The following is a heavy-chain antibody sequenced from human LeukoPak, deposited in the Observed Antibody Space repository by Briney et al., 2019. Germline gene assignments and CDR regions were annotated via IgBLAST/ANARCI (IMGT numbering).Heavy chain of an antibody. D-gene: IGHD2-15*01. CDR1: GFTFSDYY. J-gene: IGHJ4*02. V-gene: IGHV3-11*01. CDR3: AKDPCSGGSCYGTNDY. CDR2: ISSSGSTI. Sequence: GGSLRLSCAASGFTFSDYYMSWIRQAPGKGLEWVSYISSSGSTIYYADSVKGRFTISRDNSKNTLYLQMNSLRAEDTAVYYCAKDPCSGGSCYGTNDYWGQGTLVTVSS.